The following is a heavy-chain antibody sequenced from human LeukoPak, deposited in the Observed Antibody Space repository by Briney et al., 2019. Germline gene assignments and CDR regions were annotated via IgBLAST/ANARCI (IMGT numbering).Heavy chain of an antibody. CDR2: ISSSSSSYI. CDR3: GGGDGSSWSPNFDY. J-gene: IGHJ4*02. Sequence: GGSLRLSCAASGFTFSSYSMNWVRQAPGKGLEWVSSISSSSSSYIYYADSVKGRFTISRDNAKNSLYLQMNSLRAEDTAVYYWGGGDGSSWSPNFDYWGQETLVTVSS. V-gene: IGHV3-21*01. D-gene: IGHD6-13*01. CDR1: GFTFSSYS.